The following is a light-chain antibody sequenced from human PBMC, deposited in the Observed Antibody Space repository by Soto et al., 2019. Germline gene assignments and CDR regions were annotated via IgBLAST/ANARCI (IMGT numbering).Light chain of an antibody. CDR1: QSIRTY. J-gene: IGKJ2*03. Sequence: DIQVTQSPSSLSASVGDRVTITCRASQSIRTYLNWYQQRPGKPPKLLMHTASTLQTGVPSRFSGGGSGTDFTLTISSLQPEDFAPYYCQPTYSTLDSFGQGTKLEIK. CDR2: TAS. CDR3: QPTYSTLDS. V-gene: IGKV1-39*01.